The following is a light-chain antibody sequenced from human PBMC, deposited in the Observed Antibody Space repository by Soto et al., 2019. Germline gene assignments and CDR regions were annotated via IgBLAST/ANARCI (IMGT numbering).Light chain of an antibody. J-gene: IGLJ2*01. CDR1: SSNIGNKY. Sequence: QSVLTQPPSVSAAPGQKVTISCSGSSSNIGNKYVSWYQQLPGTAPKLLLYDNNKRPSGIPDRFSGSKSGTSATLGITGLQTGDEADYYCGTWDSSLSAVVFGGGTKVTVL. CDR2: DNN. CDR3: GTWDSSLSAVV. V-gene: IGLV1-51*01.